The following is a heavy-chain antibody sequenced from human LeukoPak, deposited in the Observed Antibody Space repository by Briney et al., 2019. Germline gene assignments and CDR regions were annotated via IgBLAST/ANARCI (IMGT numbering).Heavy chain of an antibody. J-gene: IGHJ4*02. CDR2: IGRDGGST. CDR3: TRGDPDY. CDR1: GFTFSDYW. D-gene: IGHD2-21*02. Sequence: GGSLRLSCAASGFTFSDYWMQWVRQAPGKGLEWVANIGRDGGSTYYVDSVRGRYTISRDATKNALYLQMDSLRVEDTAVYYCTRGDPDYWGQGTLVTVSS. V-gene: IGHV3-7*01.